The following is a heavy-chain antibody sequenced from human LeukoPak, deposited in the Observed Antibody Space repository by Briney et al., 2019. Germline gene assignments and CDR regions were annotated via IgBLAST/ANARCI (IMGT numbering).Heavy chain of an antibody. CDR3: ARAENSGSGGLDP. D-gene: IGHD2-15*01. Sequence: GGSLRLSCAASGFTFSIYSMNWVRQAPGKGLEWVSRVSSNSNYIYYADSVKGRFTISRDNAKNSLYPDMNSLRADDTAIYYCARAENSGSGGLDPWGQGTLVTVSS. CDR1: GFTFSIYS. V-gene: IGHV3-21*01. J-gene: IGHJ5*02. CDR2: VSSNSNYI.